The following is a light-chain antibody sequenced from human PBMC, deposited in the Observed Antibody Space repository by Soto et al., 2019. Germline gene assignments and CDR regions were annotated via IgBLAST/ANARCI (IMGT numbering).Light chain of an antibody. J-gene: IGKJ5*01. CDR2: KAS. Sequence: DIQMTQSPSSLSASVGDRVTITCQASQDISNYLNWYQQKPGKAPKLLIYKASTLKSGVPSRFSGSGSGTEFTLTISSLQPEDVATYFCQQVYGHPPAFGPGTRLEIK. V-gene: IGKV1-33*01. CDR3: QQVYGHPPA. CDR1: QDISNY.